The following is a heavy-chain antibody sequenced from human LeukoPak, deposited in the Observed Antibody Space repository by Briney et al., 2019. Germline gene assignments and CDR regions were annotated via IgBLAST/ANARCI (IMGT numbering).Heavy chain of an antibody. CDR2: INSDGSST. CDR1: GFTFSSYW. J-gene: IGHJ6*02. CDR3: ARDRGYDFWDYYYYGMDV. V-gene: IGHV3-74*01. D-gene: IGHD3-3*01. Sequence: GGSLRLPCAASGFTFSSYWMHWGRQAPGKGLVWVSRINSDGSSTSYADSVKGRFTISRDNAKNTLYLQMNSLRAEDAAVYYCARDRGYDFWDYYYYGMDVWGQGTTVTVSS.